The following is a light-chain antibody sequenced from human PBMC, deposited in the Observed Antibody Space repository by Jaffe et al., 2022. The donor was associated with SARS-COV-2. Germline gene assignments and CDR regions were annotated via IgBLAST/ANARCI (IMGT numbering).Light chain of an antibody. CDR2: DVS. Sequence: QSALTQPASVSGSPGQSITLSCTGTSSDVGAYNSVSWYQQHPGKAPKLMIYDVSNRPSGVSNRFSGSKSDNTASLTISGLQAEDEADYYCSSYTSSRTLIFGGGTKLTVL. J-gene: IGLJ2*01. CDR3: SSYTSSRTLI. CDR1: SSDVGAYNS. V-gene: IGLV2-14*01.